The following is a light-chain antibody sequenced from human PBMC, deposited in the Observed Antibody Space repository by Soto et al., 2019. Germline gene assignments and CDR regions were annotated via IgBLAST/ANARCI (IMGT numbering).Light chain of an antibody. CDR3: QQYGGSAT. V-gene: IGKV3-20*01. CDR2: GAS. CDR1: QSVTSSY. J-gene: IGKJ1*01. Sequence: EIVLTQSPGTLSLSPGERATLSCRASQSVTSSYLAWYQQKPDQAPRLLIYGASSRATGIPDRFSGSGSGTDFTLTISRLEPEDFAVYYCQQYGGSATFGQGTKVEIK.